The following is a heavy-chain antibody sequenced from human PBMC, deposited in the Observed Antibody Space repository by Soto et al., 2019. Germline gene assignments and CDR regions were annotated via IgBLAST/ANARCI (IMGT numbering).Heavy chain of an antibody. Sequence: GGSLRLSCAASGFTFSSYAMSWVRQAPGKGLEWVSAISGSGGSTYYADSVKGRFTISRDNSKNTLYLQMNSLRAEDTAVYYCAKRLVPLYSSPHDYGMDVWGQGTTVTVSS. D-gene: IGHD6-13*01. CDR3: AKRLVPLYSSPHDYGMDV. CDR2: ISGSGGST. J-gene: IGHJ6*02. V-gene: IGHV3-23*01. CDR1: GFTFSSYA.